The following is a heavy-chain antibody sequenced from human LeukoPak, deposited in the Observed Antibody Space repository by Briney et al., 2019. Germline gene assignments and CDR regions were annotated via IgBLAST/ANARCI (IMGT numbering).Heavy chain of an antibody. J-gene: IGHJ3*02. D-gene: IGHD3-22*01. CDR3: ATQLTTYYDSTHAFDI. Sequence: GASVKVSCKASGYTFTGYYMHWVRQAPGQGLEWMGIINPSGGSTSYAQKFQGRVTMTRDMSTSTVYMELSSLRSEDTAVYYCATQLTTYYDSTHAFDIWGQGTMVTVSS. CDR1: GYTFTGYY. CDR2: INPSGGST. V-gene: IGHV1-46*01.